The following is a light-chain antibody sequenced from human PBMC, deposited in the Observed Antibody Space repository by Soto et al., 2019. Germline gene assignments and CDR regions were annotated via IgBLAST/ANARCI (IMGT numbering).Light chain of an antibody. J-gene: IGKJ1*01. CDR1: QTISSW. V-gene: IGKV1-5*03. CDR3: QHYNSYWT. Sequence: DIQMTQSPSTLSGSVGDRVTITCRASQTISSWLAWYQQKPGKAPKLLIYKASTLKSGVPSRFSGSGSGTEFTLTISSLQPDDFATYYCQHYNSYWTFGQGTKV. CDR2: KAS.